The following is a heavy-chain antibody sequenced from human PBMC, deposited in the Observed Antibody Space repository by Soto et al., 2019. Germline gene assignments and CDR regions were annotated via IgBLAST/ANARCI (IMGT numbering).Heavy chain of an antibody. CDR2: IIPIFGTA. V-gene: IGHV1-69*13. CDR3: ARDKLAYGGNDAFDI. Sequence: GASVKVSCKASGGTFSSYAISWVRQAPGQGLEWMGGIIPIFGTANYAQKFQGRVTITADESTSTAYMELSSLRSEGTAVYYCARDKLAYGGNDAFDIWGQGTMVTVSS. D-gene: IGHD4-17*01. J-gene: IGHJ3*02. CDR1: GGTFSSYA.